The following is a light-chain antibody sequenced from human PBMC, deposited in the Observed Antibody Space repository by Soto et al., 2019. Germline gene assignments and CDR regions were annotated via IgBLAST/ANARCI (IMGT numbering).Light chain of an antibody. J-gene: IGLJ3*02. CDR1: SSNIGSYA. V-gene: IGLV1-44*01. CDR3: AGWDDSLKGWV. Sequence: QSVLTQPPSASGTPGQRVTISCYGSSSNIGSYAINWYQHLPGTAPKVVIFTNSNRPSGVPDRFSGSKSGTSASLAISGLQSEDEADYYCAGWDDSLKGWVFGGGTKLTVL. CDR2: TNS.